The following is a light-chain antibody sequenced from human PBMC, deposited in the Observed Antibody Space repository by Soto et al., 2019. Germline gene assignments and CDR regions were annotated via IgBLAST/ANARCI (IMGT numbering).Light chain of an antibody. CDR3: QQYGTSKT. CDR2: VAS. V-gene: IGKV3-20*01. CDR1: QNVRNNY. Sequence: EIVMTQSPGTLSLSPGERATLSCRASQNVRNNYLAWYQQKPGQAPRLLISVASNRATGIPDRFSGSGSGTDFTLSISRLEPEDFAVYYCQQYGTSKTFGQGTRVEIK. J-gene: IGKJ1*01.